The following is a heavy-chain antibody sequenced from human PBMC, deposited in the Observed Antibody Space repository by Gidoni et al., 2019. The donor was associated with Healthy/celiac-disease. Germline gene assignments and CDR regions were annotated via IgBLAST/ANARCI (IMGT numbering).Heavy chain of an antibody. CDR2: IRSKANSYAT. CDR1: GFTFSGSA. V-gene: IGHV3-73*01. Sequence: EVQLVESGGGLFQPGGSLTLSWEASGFTFSGSAMHWVRQASGKGLEWVGRIRSKANSYATAYAASVKGRFTISRDDSKNTAYLQMNSLKTEDTAVYYCTRHHYDFWSGYYKGFDPWGQGTLVTVSS. D-gene: IGHD3-3*01. J-gene: IGHJ5*02. CDR3: TRHHYDFWSGYYKGFDP.